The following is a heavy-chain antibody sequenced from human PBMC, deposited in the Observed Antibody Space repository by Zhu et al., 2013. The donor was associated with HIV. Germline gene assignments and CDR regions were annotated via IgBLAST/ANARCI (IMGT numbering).Heavy chain of an antibody. D-gene: IGHD2-2*01. J-gene: IGHJ4*02. CDR2: INTKKGNT. CDR3: ARRPPRTHSSFHLDY. V-gene: IGHV1-18*01. CDR1: GYTFTNYG. Sequence: QVQLVQSGAEVKKPGASVKVSCKASGYTFTNYGIAWVRQAPGQRLEWLGWINTKKGNTNYAHNFQGRITMTTDASTNTAYMELRSLRPDDTAVYYCARRPPRTHSSFHLDYWGQGSLVTVSS.